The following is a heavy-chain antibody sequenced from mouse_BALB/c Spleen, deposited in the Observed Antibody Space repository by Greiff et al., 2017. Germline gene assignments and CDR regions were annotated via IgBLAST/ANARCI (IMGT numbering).Heavy chain of an antibody. CDR3: EGGNYN. CDR1: GYTFTDYN. CDR2: IYPYNGGT. V-gene: IGHV1S29*02. J-gene: IGHJ2*01. Sequence: EVQLQQSGPELVKPGASVKISCKASGYTFTDYNMHWVKQSHGKSLEWIGYIYPYNGGTGYNQKFKSKATLTVDNSSSTAYMELRSLTSEDSAVYYCEGGNYNWGQGTTLTVSS. D-gene: IGHD2-1*01.